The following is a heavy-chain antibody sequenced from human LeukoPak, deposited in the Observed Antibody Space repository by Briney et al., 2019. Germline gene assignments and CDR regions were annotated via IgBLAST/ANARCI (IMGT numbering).Heavy chain of an antibody. CDR2: INHSGST. CDR3: ARGRGLLWFGELFGNSWFDP. CDR1: GYSISSGYY. J-gene: IGHJ5*02. V-gene: IGHV4-38-2*02. D-gene: IGHD3-10*01. Sequence: PSETLSLTCTVSGYSISSGYYWSWIRQPPGKGLEWIGEINHSGSTNYNPSLKSRVTIPVDTSKNQFSLKLSSVTAADTAVYYCARGRGLLWFGELFGNSWFDPWGQGTLVTVSS.